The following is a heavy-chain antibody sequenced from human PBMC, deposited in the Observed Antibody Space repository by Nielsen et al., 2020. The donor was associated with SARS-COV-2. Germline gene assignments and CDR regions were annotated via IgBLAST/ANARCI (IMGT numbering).Heavy chain of an antibody. CDR1: GFTFSSYA. V-gene: IGHV3-23*01. Sequence: GESLKISCAASGFTFSSYAMSLVRQAPGKGLEFVSALCGCGRGAYYADSVRGRFTISRDNAKSSLYLQMNSLRAEDTAVYYCARYRAQGFMGFDYWGQGSLVTVSS. D-gene: IGHD3-16*01. CDR2: LCGCGRGA. J-gene: IGHJ4*02. CDR3: ARYRAQGFMGFDY.